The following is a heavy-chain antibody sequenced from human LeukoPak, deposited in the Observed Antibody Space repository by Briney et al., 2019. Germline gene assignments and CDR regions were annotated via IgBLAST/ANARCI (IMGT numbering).Heavy chain of an antibody. D-gene: IGHD3-10*01. J-gene: IGHJ6*03. CDR1: GGSISSSSYY. CDR3: ARVFDSGSQAYFYYMDV. V-gene: IGHV4-39*07. Sequence: SETLSLPCTVSGGSISSSSYYWGWIRQPPGKGPEWIGHIYYSGSTYYNPSLKSRVTMSVDTSKNQFSLKVSSVTAADTAVYYCARVFDSGSQAYFYYMDVWGKGTTVTIFS. CDR2: IYYSGST.